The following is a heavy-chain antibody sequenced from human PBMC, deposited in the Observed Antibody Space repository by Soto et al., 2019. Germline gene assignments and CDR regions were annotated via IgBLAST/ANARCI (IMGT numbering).Heavy chain of an antibody. J-gene: IGHJ6*02. Sequence: QVQRVQSGAEVKKPGASVKVSCKASGYTFTSYDINWVRQATGQGLEWMGWMNPNSGNTGYAQKFQDRFTMSKHTAIRTPYMQLSSLRSEDMAVYYCARVVGYNWNYGYYYYGMDVWGQGTTVTVSS. CDR2: MNPNSGNT. CDR3: ARVVGYNWNYGYYYYGMDV. CDR1: GYTFTSYD. V-gene: IGHV1-8*01. D-gene: IGHD1-7*01.